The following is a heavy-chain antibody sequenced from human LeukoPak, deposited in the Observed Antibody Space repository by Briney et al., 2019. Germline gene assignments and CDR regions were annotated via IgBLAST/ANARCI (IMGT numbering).Heavy chain of an antibody. CDR3: ARGRGVRSRYYYYYMDV. Sequence: PSETLSFTCTVSCGSISSSSYYWGWIRQPPGKGLEWIGSIYYSGSTYYNPSLKSRVTISVDTSKNQFSLKLSSVTAADTAVYYCARGRGVRSRYYYYYMDVWGKGTTVTISS. CDR2: IYYSGST. CDR1: CGSISSSSYY. D-gene: IGHD3-10*01. J-gene: IGHJ6*03. V-gene: IGHV4-39*01.